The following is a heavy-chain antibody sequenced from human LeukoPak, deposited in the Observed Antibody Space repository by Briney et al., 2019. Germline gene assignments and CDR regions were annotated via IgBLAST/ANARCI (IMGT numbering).Heavy chain of an antibody. D-gene: IGHD5-24*01. J-gene: IGHJ4*02. CDR3: ARDQRDGYLGFYFDY. CDR2: IYYSGST. V-gene: IGHV4-61*08. Sequence: SETLSLTCTVSGGSISSGGYYWSWIRQPPGKGLEWIGYIYYSGSTNYNPSLKSRVTISIDTSKNQFSLKLSSVTAADTAVYYCARDQRDGYLGFYFDYWGQGTLVTVSS. CDR1: GGSISSGGYY.